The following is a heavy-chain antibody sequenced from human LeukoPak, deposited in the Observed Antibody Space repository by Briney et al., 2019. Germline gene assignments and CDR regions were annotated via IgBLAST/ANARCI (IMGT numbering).Heavy chain of an antibody. CDR2: IATAGVS. Sequence: GGSLRLSCAASGFTLSSYDMHWVRQVTGKGLEWVSAIATAGVSSYADSMKGRFIISRENAKNSLYLQMNSLRVGDTAVYYCVRGGYGTGWSYFDYWGQGTLVTVSS. J-gene: IGHJ4*02. D-gene: IGHD6-19*01. CDR1: GFTLSSYD. CDR3: VRGGYGTGWSYFDY. V-gene: IGHV3-13*01.